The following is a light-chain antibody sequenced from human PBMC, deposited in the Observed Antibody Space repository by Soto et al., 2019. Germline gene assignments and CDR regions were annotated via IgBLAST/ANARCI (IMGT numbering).Light chain of an antibody. J-gene: IGKJ3*01. V-gene: IGKV3-20*01. CDR2: GAS. CDR3: QQYGSSPRGFT. Sequence: EIVLTQSPGTLSLSPGERVTLSCRASQSVSSSYVAWYQQKPGQAPRLLIYGASSRATGIPDRFSGSGSGTDFTLTISRLEPEDFAVYYCQQYGSSPRGFTFGPGTKVDIK. CDR1: QSVSSSY.